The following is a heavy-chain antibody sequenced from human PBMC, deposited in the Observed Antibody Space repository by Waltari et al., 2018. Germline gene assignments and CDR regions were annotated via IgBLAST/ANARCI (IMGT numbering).Heavy chain of an antibody. J-gene: IGHJ4*01. D-gene: IGHD5-12*01. CDR1: GYTFTSYA. CDR2: INTNTGNP. V-gene: IGHV7-4-1*02. Sequence: QVQLVQSGSELKQPGASVKVSCKASGYTFTSYAKNLVRQATGQGLEWMGWINTNTGNPTSASCLTGRLVLSLEASVSTADLQIRSLKAEDTAVYYCARVPSRATGSVLWGHGSLVTVSS. CDR3: ARVPSRATGSVL.